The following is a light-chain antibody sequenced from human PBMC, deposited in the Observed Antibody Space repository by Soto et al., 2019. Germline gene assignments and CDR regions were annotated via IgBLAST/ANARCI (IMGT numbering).Light chain of an antibody. CDR3: CSYVGSSTWV. CDR2: EGS. Sequence: QSVLTQPASVSGSPGQSITISCTGTSSDIGSYNLVSWYQQHPGKAPKLMIYEGSKRPSGVSNRFSGSKSGNTASLTISGLKAEDEADYYCCSYVGSSTWVFGGGTKVTVL. V-gene: IGLV2-23*01. J-gene: IGLJ3*02. CDR1: SSDIGSYNL.